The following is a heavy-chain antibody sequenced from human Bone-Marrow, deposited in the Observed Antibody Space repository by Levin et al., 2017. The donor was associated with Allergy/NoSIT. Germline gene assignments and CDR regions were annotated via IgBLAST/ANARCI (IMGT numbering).Heavy chain of an antibody. D-gene: IGHD3-3*01. CDR2: IRSKAYGGTT. V-gene: IGHV3-49*03. Sequence: GGSLRLSCTASGFTFGDYAMSWFRQAPGKGLEWVGFIRSKAYGGTTEYAASVKGRFTISRDDSKSISYLQMNSLKTEDTAVYYCTRDASSYYDFWSGYFRDYYYYYGMDVWGRGTTVTVSS. CDR1: GFTFGDYA. CDR3: TRDASSYYDFWSGYFRDYYYYYGMDV. J-gene: IGHJ6*02.